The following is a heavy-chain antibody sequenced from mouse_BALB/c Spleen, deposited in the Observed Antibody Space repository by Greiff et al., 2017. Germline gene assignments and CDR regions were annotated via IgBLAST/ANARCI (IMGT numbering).Heavy chain of an antibody. CDR2: ISYSGST. D-gene: IGHD4-1*01. CDR1: GYSITSDYA. J-gene: IGHJ1*01. Sequence: EVKLQESGPGLVKPSQSLSLTCTVTGYSITSDYAWNWIRQFPGNKLEWMGYISYSGSTSYNPSLKSRISITRDTSKNQFFLQLNSVTTEDTATYYCARSEWGTGTWYFDVWGAGTTVTVSS. CDR3: ARSEWGTGTWYFDV. V-gene: IGHV3-2*02.